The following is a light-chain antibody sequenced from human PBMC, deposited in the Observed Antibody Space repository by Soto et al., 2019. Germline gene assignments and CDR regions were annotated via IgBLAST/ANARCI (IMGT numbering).Light chain of an antibody. Sequence: EVVMTQSPATLSVSPGERATLSCRASQSVSSDLAWYQQKPGQAPRLLIYGASNRATGIPDRFSGSGSGTDFTLTISRLEPEDFVVYYCQQYDSSPITFGQGTRLEIK. V-gene: IGKV3D-15*01. CDR2: GAS. J-gene: IGKJ5*01. CDR3: QQYDSSPIT. CDR1: QSVSSD.